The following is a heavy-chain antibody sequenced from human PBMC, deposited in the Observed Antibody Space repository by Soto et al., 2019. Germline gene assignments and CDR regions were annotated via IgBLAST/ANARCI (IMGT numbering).Heavy chain of an antibody. CDR2: ISYDGSNK. CDR3: ARDQVAAAPYYYYGMDV. Sequence: EGSLRLSCAASGFTFSSYAMHWVRQAPGKGLEWVAVISYDGSNKYYADSVKGRFTISRDNSKNTLYLQMNSLRAEDTAVYYCARDQVAAAPYYYYGMDVWGQGTTVTVSS. D-gene: IGHD6-13*01. J-gene: IGHJ6*02. CDR1: GFTFSSYA. V-gene: IGHV3-30-3*01.